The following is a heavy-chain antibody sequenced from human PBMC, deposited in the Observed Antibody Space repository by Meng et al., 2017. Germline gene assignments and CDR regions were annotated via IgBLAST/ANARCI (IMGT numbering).Heavy chain of an antibody. CDR1: GGSFSGYY. CDR3: ARRGIAARPFYY. CDR2: INHSGST. D-gene: IGHD6-6*01. Sequence: QVELQQVGAGRLKPSETLALTCAVYGGSFSGYYWSWIRQPPGKGLEWIGEINHSGSTNYNPSLKSRVTISVDTSKNQFSLKLSSVTAADTAVYYCARRGIAARPFYYWGQGTLVTVSS. J-gene: IGHJ4*02. V-gene: IGHV4-34*01.